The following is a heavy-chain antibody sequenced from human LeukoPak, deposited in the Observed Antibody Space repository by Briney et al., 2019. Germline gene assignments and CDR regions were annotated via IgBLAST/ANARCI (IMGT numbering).Heavy chain of an antibody. CDR2: ISAYNGNT. Sequence: ASVKVSCKASGYTFTSYGISWVRQAPGQGLEWMGWISAYNGNTNYAQKLQGRVTMTTGTSTSTAYMELRSLRSDDTAVYYCASGIAVAGPPGYWGQGTLVTVSS. CDR3: ASGIAVAGPPGY. J-gene: IGHJ4*02. CDR1: GYTFTSYG. V-gene: IGHV1-18*01. D-gene: IGHD6-19*01.